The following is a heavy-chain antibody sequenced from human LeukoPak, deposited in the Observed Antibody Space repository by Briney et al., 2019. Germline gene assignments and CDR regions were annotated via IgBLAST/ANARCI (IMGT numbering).Heavy chain of an antibody. J-gene: IGHJ4*02. CDR1: GGSISTYY. CDR2: IYYSGST. Sequence: SETLSLTCTVSGGSISTYYWSWIRQPPGKGLEWIGYIYYSGSTNYNPSLKSRVTISVDTSKNQFSLKLSSVTAADTAVYYCARARIGVVATIDFDYWGQGTLVTVSS. D-gene: IGHD5-12*01. V-gene: IGHV4-59*01. CDR3: ARARIGVVATIDFDY.